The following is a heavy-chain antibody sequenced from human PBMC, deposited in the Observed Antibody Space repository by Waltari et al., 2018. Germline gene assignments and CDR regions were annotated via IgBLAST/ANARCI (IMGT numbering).Heavy chain of an antibody. V-gene: IGHV3-53*02. Sequence: EVQVVETGGGLIQPGWALRLSFAAAGFVVGKNYMTWVRQAPGRGLEWVSIMYSSGDTYYAASVEGRFTISRDNSKNTLYLQMNSLRAEDTAVYYCARDPSAPGGDVWGKGTTVTVSS. CDR3: ARDPSAPGGDV. J-gene: IGHJ6*04. CDR2: MYSSGDT. D-gene: IGHD3-10*01. CDR1: GFVVGKNY.